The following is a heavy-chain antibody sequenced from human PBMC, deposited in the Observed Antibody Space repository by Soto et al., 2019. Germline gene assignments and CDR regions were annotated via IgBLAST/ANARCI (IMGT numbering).Heavy chain of an antibody. D-gene: IGHD6-13*01. CDR2: VYHSGAT. J-gene: IGHJ5*02. V-gene: IGHV4-38-2*02. CDR1: GYSMTSGFY. Sequence: SLTCDVSGYSMTSGFYWGWIRQTPGKGLEWIGSVYHSGATYYNPSLQSRVSISVDTSKSQFSLKLISATAADTGTYYCARERSFARPAGWFEPWGQGTQVTVSS. CDR3: ARERSFARPAGWFEP.